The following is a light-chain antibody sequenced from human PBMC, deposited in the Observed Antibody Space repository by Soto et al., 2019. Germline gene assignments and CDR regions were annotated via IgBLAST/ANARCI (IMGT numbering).Light chain of an antibody. J-gene: IGKJ1*01. CDR3: QQYKNWPSWT. V-gene: IGKV3-15*01. CDR1: QSVSRN. CDR2: GAS. Sequence: EIVMTQSPATLSVSSGERANLSCRSSQSVSRNLAWYQQKPGQAHRLLIYGASTRATGIPARFSGRVSGTEFTLTISSLQSEDFAVYYCQQYKNWPSWTGGQGTKRDIK.